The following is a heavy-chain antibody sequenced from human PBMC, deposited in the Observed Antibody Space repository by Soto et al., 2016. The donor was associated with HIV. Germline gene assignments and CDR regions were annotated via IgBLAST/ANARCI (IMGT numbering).Heavy chain of an antibody. J-gene: IGHJ6*02. Sequence: EVQLVESGGGLVQPGGSLRLPCAASGFTVSNNYMSWVRQAPGKGLEWVSVIYSGGNTYYADSVKGRFIISRDNSKNTLYLQMNSLRAEDTAVYYCVRDENYYEAYGMDVVGPRDHGHRLL. CDR2: IYSGGNT. CDR1: GFTVSNNY. D-gene: IGHD3-22*01. CDR3: VRDENYYEAYGMDV. V-gene: IGHV3-66*01.